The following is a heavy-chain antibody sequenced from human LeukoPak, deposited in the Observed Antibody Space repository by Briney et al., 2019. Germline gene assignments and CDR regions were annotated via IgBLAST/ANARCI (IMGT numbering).Heavy chain of an antibody. Sequence: PSETLSLTCAVYGGPFSGYYWSWIRQPPGKGLEWIGEINHSGSTNYNPSLKSRVTISVDTSKNQFSLKLSSVTAADTAVYYCARHRGARLSPIDYWGQGTLVTVSS. CDR3: ARHRGARLSPIDY. CDR1: GGPFSGYY. J-gene: IGHJ4*02. CDR2: INHSGST. D-gene: IGHD3-16*02. V-gene: IGHV4-34*01.